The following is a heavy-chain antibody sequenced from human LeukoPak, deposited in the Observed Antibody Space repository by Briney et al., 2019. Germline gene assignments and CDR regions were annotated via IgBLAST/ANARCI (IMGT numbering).Heavy chain of an antibody. CDR1: GFTLSNAR. Sequence: GGSLRLSCAASGFTLSNARMSWVRQAPGKGLEWVANIKQDGSEKYYADSVKGRFTISRDNAKNSLYLQMNSLRAEDTAVYYCARDPYVWGSYRYLRLGSFDYWGQGTLVTVSS. D-gene: IGHD3-16*02. CDR3: ARDPYVWGSYRYLRLGSFDY. CDR2: IKQDGSEK. V-gene: IGHV3-7*01. J-gene: IGHJ4*02.